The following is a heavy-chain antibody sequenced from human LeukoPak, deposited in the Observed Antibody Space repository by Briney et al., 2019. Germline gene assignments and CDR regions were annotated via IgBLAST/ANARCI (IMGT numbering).Heavy chain of an antibody. J-gene: IGHJ5*02. V-gene: IGHV1-18*01. CDR1: GYTFTSYG. CDR2: ISAYNGDT. D-gene: IGHD3-3*01. Sequence: ASVKVSCKASGYTFTSYGISWVRQAPGQGLEWMGWISAYNGDTNYAQKLQGRVTMTTDTSTSTAYMELRSLRSDDTAVYYCARGDYDFWSGYYWFDPWGQGTLDTVSS. CDR3: ARGDYDFWSGYYWFDP.